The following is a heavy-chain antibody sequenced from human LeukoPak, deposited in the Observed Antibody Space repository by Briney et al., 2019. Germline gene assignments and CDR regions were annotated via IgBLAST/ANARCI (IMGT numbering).Heavy chain of an antibody. CDR1: GASINGYY. J-gene: IGHJ4*02. CDR2: VHYSLSS. Sequence: SETLSLTCTVPGASINGYYWSWIRQPPGKGLEWIGNVHYSLSSNYSPSLESRVTISMDTSQRQFSLKLTSVTAADTAVYYCACYKIVERNFDFWGQGMLVTVSS. V-gene: IGHV4-59*01. CDR3: ACYKIVERNFDF. D-gene: IGHD5-24*01.